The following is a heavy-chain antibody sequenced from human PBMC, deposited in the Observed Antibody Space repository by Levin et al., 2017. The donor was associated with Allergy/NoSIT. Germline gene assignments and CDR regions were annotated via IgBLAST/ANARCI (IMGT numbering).Heavy chain of an antibody. CDR1: GFTFSSYA. V-gene: IGHV3-23*01. J-gene: IGHJ4*02. CDR3: AKSFGSGSSYDY. Sequence: LSGGSLRLSCAASGFTFSSYAMTWVRQAPGKGLEWVSGISGSGGSTYYADSVKGRFTISRDISKNTLYLQMNRLRADDTAVYYCAKSFGSGSSYDYWGQGTLVTVSS. D-gene: IGHD3-10*01. CDR2: ISGSGGST.